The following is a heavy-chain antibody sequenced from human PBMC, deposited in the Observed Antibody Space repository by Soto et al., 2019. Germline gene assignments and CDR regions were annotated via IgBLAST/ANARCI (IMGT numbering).Heavy chain of an antibody. D-gene: IGHD4-17*01. CDR1: GDSISSYY. CDR3: ARDYRTNDYGDLFLDYYGMDV. Sequence: PSETLSLTCTVSGDSISSYYWSWIRRPPGKGLEWIASIYYSGSTNFNPSLKSRVTISIDTSKNQFSLKLSSVTAADTAVYYCARDYRTNDYGDLFLDYYGMDVWGQGTTVTV. J-gene: IGHJ6*02. V-gene: IGHV4-59*01. CDR2: IYYSGST.